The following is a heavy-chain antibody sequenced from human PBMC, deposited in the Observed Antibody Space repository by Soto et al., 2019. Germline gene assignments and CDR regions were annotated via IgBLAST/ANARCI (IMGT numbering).Heavy chain of an antibody. J-gene: IGHJ4*02. CDR3: ARSGDSSGYYPRRAGQLVDY. Sequence: SETLSLTCTVSGGSISSGDYYWSWIRQPPGKGLEWIGYIYYSGSTYYNPSLKSRVTISVDTSKNQFSLKLSSVTAADTAVYYCARSGDSSGYYPRRAGQLVDYWGQGTLVTVSS. CDR2: IYYSGST. V-gene: IGHV4-30-4*01. D-gene: IGHD3-22*01. CDR1: GGSISSGDYY.